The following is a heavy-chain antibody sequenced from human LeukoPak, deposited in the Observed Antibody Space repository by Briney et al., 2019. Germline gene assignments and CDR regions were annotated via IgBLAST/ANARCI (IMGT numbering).Heavy chain of an antibody. J-gene: IGHJ4*02. CDR1: GGSFSGYY. CDR3: ARGRFCSTCHLPDY. CDR2: INHSGST. D-gene: IGHD6-13*01. V-gene: IGHV4-34*01. Sequence: PSETLSLTCAAYGGSFSGYYWSWIRQPPGKGLEWIGEINHSGSTHYNPSLKSRVTISVDTSKNLFSLNLKSVTAADTAVYYCARGRFCSTCHLPDYWGQGTLVTVSS.